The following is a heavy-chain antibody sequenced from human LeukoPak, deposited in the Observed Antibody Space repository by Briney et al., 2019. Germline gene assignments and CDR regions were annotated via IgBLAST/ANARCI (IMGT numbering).Heavy chain of an antibody. CDR3: ARDRRGYCSSTSCYTVDY. Sequence: GASVKVSCKASGYTFTSYGISWVRQAPGQGLDWMGWISAYKGNTNYAQKLEGGVTMTTDTSTGTAYLQGRGLSSEDTAVYSCARDRRGYCSSTSCYTVDYWGQGTLVTVSS. V-gene: IGHV1-18*01. D-gene: IGHD2-2*02. J-gene: IGHJ4*02. CDR1: GYTFTSYG. CDR2: ISAYKGNT.